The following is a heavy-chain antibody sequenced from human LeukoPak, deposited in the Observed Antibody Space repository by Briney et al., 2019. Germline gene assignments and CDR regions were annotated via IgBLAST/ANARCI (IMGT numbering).Heavy chain of an antibody. CDR2: INADGSST. D-gene: IGHD1-14*01. CDR1: GFTFNNYW. CDR3: ARIKPAPGASYFDY. Sequence: GGALRLSCAASGFTFNNYWMYWVRQVPGKGRMWVSRINADGSSTIYAESVKGRFTISRDNAENTLYLQMNSLRAEDTAVYYCARIKPAPGASYFDYWGQGTLVTVSS. V-gene: IGHV3-74*01. J-gene: IGHJ4*02.